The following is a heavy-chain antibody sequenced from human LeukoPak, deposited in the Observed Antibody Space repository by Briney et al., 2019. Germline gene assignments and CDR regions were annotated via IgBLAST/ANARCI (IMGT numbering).Heavy chain of an antibody. CDR2: INQNGST. D-gene: IGHD5-24*01. J-gene: IGHJ1*01. CDR3: ARGSWMANYFQH. CDR1: GGSFSGYY. V-gene: IGHV4-34*01. Sequence: PSETLSLTCAVYGGSFSGYYWSWIRQPPGKGLEGIGEINQNGSTNYNPSLKSRVTISVDTSKNQFSLKLSCVTAADTAVYYCARGSWMANYFQHWGQGTLVTVSS.